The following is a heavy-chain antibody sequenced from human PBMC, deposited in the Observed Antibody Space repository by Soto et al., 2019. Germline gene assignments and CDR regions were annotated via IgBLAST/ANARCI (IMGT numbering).Heavy chain of an antibody. D-gene: IGHD3-16*01. CDR2: IYHSGGT. Sequence: PSETLSLTCAVSGDSISSGGYSWSWIRQPPGKGLEWIGYIYHSGGTHYNPSLKSRVTISVDMSKNQFSLNLRSVTAADTAMYYCARDRRDYGANWYDPWGQGTLVTVSS. CDR1: GDSISSGGYS. J-gene: IGHJ5*02. V-gene: IGHV4-30-2*01. CDR3: ARDRRDYGANWYDP.